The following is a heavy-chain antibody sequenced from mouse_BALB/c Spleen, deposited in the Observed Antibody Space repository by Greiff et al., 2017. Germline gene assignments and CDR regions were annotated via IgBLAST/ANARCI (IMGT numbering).Heavy chain of an antibody. J-gene: IGHJ4*01. CDR1: GYSFTSYY. CDR3: ARSYGNYYAMDY. Sequence: VQLQQSGPELMKPGASVKISCKASGYSFTSYYMHWVKQSHGKSLEWIGYIDPFNGGTSYNQKFKGKATLTVDKSSSTAYMHLSSLTSEDSAVYYCARSYGNYYAMDYWGQGTSVTVSS. CDR2: IDPFNGGT. V-gene: IGHV1S135*01. D-gene: IGHD2-1*01.